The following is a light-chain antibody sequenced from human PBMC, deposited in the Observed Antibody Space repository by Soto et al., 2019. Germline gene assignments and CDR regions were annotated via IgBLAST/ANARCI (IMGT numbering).Light chain of an antibody. CDR1: QSLLHSNGYNY. V-gene: IGKV2-28*01. CDR3: MQALHTPLT. J-gene: IGKJ4*01. Sequence: DIVMTQSPLPLPVTPGEPASISCRSSQSLLHSNGYNYLDWYLQKPGQSPQLLIYLGSNRASGVPDRFSGSGSGTDFTLKISRVEAEDVGVYYCMQALHTPLTFGGGTKVEIK. CDR2: LGS.